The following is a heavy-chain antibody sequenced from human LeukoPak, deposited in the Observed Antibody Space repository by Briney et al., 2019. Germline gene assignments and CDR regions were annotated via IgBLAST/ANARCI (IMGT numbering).Heavy chain of an antibody. CDR2: INPNSVT. CDR3: ARGVASPSCPDY. CDR1: GYTFTDYY. J-gene: IGHJ4*02. D-gene: IGHD2-2*01. V-gene: IGHV1-2*02. Sequence: ASVKVSCRASGYTFTDYYIHWVRQAPGQGLEWMGWINPNSVTNYAQKFQGRVTMTRDTSISTAYMELSRLRSDDTAVYYCARGVASPSCPDYWGQGTLVTVSS.